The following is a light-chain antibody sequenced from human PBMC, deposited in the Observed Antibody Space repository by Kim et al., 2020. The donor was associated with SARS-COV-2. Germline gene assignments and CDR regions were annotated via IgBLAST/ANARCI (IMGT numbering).Light chain of an antibody. CDR3: SSYGGMNNCVI. J-gene: IGLJ2*01. V-gene: IGLV2-8*01. CDR2: EVT. CDR1: SSDIGAYNY. Sequence: QSALTQPPSASGSPGQSVTISCSGTSSDIGAYNYVSWYQQYPGKAPTLMIYEVTLRPSGVPARFSGSKSGNTASLTVSGLQADDEADYYCSSYGGMNNCVIFGGGTQLTVL.